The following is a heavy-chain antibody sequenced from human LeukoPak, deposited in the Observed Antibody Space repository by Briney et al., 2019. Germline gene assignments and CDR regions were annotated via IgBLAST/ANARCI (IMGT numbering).Heavy chain of an antibody. CDR2: MNPNSGNT. CDR3: ARGRIVMYYDSSGYRLAFDI. Sequence: ASVKVSCKASGYTFTSYDINWVRQATGQGLEWMGWMNPNSGNTGYAQKFQGRVTMTRNTSISTAYMELSSLRSEDTAVYYCARGRIVMYYDSSGYRLAFDIWGQGTMVTASS. CDR1: GYTFTSYD. J-gene: IGHJ3*02. D-gene: IGHD3-22*01. V-gene: IGHV1-8*01.